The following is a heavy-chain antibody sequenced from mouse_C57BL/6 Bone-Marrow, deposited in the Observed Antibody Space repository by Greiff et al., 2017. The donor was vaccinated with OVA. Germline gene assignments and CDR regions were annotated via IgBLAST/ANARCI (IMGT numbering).Heavy chain of an antibody. CDR1: GYTFTSYW. V-gene: IGHV1-50*01. CDR2: IDPSDSYT. Sequence: QVQLQQPGAELVKPGASVKLSCKASGYTFTSYWMQWVKQRPGQGLEWIGEIDPSDSYTNYNQKFKGKATLTVDTSSSTAYMQLSSLTSEDSAVYYCARNRDWYFDVWGTGTTVTVSS. CDR3: ARNRDWYFDV. J-gene: IGHJ1*03.